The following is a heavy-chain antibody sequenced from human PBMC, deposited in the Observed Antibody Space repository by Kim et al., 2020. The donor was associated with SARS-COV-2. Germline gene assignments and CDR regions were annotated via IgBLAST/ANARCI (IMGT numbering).Heavy chain of an antibody. CDR3: ARGQDRAKTGY. CDR1: GASFSNYY. V-gene: IGHV4-34*01. CDR2: IHPTGSA. Sequence: SETLSLTCAVYGASFSNYYWSWIRQPPGQGLEWIGEIHPTGSANYNPSLQSRVTISIDSSKNHLSLKLTSVTAADTPIYFCARGQDRAKTGYWGQGALVT. D-gene: IGHD5-18*01. J-gene: IGHJ4*02.